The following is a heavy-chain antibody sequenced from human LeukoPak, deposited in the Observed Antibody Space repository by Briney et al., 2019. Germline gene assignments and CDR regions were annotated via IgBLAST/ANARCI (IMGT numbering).Heavy chain of an antibody. V-gene: IGHV4-39*07. CDR2: IYYSGYT. CDR1: GGSISGSSYY. Sequence: PSATLSLTCTVSGGSISGSSYYWGWIRQPPVKGLEWIGNIYYSGYTHYNPSLKSRVTISVDRSKNQFSLNLTSVSAADTAVYYCARPDYYCSGTSCYGAFDVWGQGTLVTVSS. D-gene: IGHD2-2*01. CDR3: ARPDYYCSGTSCYGAFDV. J-gene: IGHJ3*01.